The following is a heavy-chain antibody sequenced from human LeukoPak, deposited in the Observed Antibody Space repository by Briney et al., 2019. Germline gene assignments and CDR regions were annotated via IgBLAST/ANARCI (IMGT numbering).Heavy chain of an antibody. CDR3: ARDRGGAVAGLYYYYMDV. Sequence: GGSLRLSCAASGFTFSSYVMHWVRQAPGKGLEWVSSITSSSSYIYYADSVKGRFTISRDNAKNSLYLQMNSLRAEDTAVYYCARDRGGAVAGLYYYYMDVWGKGTTVTVSS. D-gene: IGHD6-19*01. J-gene: IGHJ6*03. CDR2: ITSSSSYI. V-gene: IGHV3-21*01. CDR1: GFTFSSYV.